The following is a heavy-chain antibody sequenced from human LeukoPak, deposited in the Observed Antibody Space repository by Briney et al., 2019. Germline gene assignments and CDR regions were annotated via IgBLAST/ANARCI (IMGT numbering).Heavy chain of an antibody. CDR1: GFTFSSYW. V-gene: IGHV3-7*03. J-gene: IGHJ5*02. CDR2: IKQDGSEK. D-gene: IGHD3-10*01. Sequence: GGSLRLSCAASGFTFSSYWMSWVRQAPGKGLEWVANIKQDGSEKYYVDSVKGRFTISRDNAKNSLYLQMNSLRAEDTALYYCARHYGSGKGRFDPWGQGTLVTVSS. CDR3: ARHYGSGKGRFDP.